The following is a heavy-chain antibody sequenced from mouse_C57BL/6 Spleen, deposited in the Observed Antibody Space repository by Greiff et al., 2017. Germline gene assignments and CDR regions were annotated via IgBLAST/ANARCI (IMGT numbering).Heavy chain of an antibody. CDR3: ASYDGYYVGWFAY. D-gene: IGHD2-3*01. V-gene: IGHV5-12*01. CDR1: GFTFSDYY. CDR2: ISNGGGST. J-gene: IGHJ3*01. Sequence: EVNLVESGGGLVQPGGSLKLSCAASGFTFSDYYMYWVRQTPEKRLEWVAYISNGGGSTYYPDTVKGRFTISRDNAKNTLYLQMSRLKSEDTAMYYCASYDGYYVGWFAYWGQGTLVTVSA.